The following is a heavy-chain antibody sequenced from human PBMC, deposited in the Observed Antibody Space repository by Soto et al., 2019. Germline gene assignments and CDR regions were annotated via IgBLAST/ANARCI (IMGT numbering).Heavy chain of an antibody. D-gene: IGHD3-10*01. J-gene: IGHJ3*02. CDR2: ISGSGGST. CDR1: GFTFSSYA. CDR3: AKDRNPTSWSRGAFDI. V-gene: IGHV3-23*01. Sequence: PGGSLRLSCAASGFTFSSYAMSWVRQAPGKGLEWVSAISGSGGSTYYADSVKGRFTISRDNSKNTLYLQMNSLRAEDTAVYYCAKDRNPTSWSRGAFDIWGQGTMVTVSS.